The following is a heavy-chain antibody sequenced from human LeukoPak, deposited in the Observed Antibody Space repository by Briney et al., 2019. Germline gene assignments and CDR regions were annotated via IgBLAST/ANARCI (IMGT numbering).Heavy chain of an antibody. J-gene: IGHJ4*02. V-gene: IGHV3-23*01. D-gene: IGHD1-26*01. CDR2: ISGSGAST. Sequence: GGSLRPSCLTSGFTLSTNAMSWVRQAPGKGLEWISGISGSGASTYYADSVKGRFTISRDDSRNTLYLQMNSLRGDDTAVYYCAKDVGKWESLHFFDYWGQGTLVTVSS. CDR3: AKDVGKWESLHFFDY. CDR1: GFTLSTNA.